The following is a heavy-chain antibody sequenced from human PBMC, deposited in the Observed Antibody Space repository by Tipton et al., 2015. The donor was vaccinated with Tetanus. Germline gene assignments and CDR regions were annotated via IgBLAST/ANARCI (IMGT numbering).Heavy chain of an antibody. CDR3: ARDGVIPASILGGDYYYGMDV. CDR1: GFTFSSYS. D-gene: IGHD2-2*02. V-gene: IGHV3-21*03. Sequence: SLRLSCAASGFTFSSYSMNWVRQAPGKGLEWVSSISSSSFYIYYADSVKGRFTISRDNDKNSLYLQMNSLRAEDTAVYYCARDGVIPASILGGDYYYGMDVWGQGTTVPVSS. J-gene: IGHJ6*02. CDR2: ISSSSFYI.